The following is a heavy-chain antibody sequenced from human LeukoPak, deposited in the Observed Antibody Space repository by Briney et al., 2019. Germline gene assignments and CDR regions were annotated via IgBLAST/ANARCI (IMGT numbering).Heavy chain of an antibody. CDR1: GFTFSSYS. D-gene: IGHD3-22*01. V-gene: IGHV3-21*01. Sequence: GGSLRLSCAAPGFTFSSYSMNWVRQAPGKGLEWVSSISSSSSYIYYADSVKGRFTISRDNAKNSLYLQMNSLRAEDTAVYYCARENSITMIVVAHDAFDIWGQGTMVTVSS. J-gene: IGHJ3*02. CDR3: ARENSITMIVVAHDAFDI. CDR2: ISSSSSYI.